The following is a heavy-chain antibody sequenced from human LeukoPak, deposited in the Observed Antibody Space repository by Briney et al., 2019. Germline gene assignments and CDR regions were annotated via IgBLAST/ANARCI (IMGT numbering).Heavy chain of an antibody. V-gene: IGHV3-30*03. CDR3: ARDTVGATPSAFDI. CDR2: ISYDGSIK. CDR1: GFSFSSYG. J-gene: IGHJ3*02. D-gene: IGHD1-26*01. Sequence: GGSLRLSCAATGFSFSSYGIQWVRQAPGKGLEWVALISYDGSIKYYVDSVKGRFTISRDNSKKTVYLQMNSLRAEDTAVYYCARDTVGATPSAFDIWGQGTMVTVSS.